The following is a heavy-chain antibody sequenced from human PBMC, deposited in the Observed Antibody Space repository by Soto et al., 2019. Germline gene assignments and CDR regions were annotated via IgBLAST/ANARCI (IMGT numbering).Heavy chain of an antibody. CDR3: ARDRLVAATSAPPYCYYGLDV. V-gene: IGHV3-21*01. J-gene: IGHJ6*02. Sequence: GGSLRLSCATSGFTFSSYSMNWVRQAPGMGLEWVSSISSSSRYIYYADSVRGRFTISRDNAKNSLYLQINSLRAEDTAVYYCARDRLVAATSAPPYCYYGLDVWGQGTTVTVSS. CDR1: GFTFSSYS. D-gene: IGHD2-15*01. CDR2: ISSSSRYI.